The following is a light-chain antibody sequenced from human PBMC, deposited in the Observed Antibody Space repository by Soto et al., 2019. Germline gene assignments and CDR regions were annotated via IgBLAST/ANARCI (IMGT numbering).Light chain of an antibody. CDR1: QSVSSY. V-gene: IGKV3-11*01. J-gene: IGKJ1*01. Sequence: EIVLTQSPATLSLSPGERATLSCRASQSVSSYLAWYQQKAGQAPRLLIYDASNRASGIPARFSGSGSGTDFTVTISRLKPEDFAIYYCQQRSSWPRTFGLGTKVE. CDR2: DAS. CDR3: QQRSSWPRT.